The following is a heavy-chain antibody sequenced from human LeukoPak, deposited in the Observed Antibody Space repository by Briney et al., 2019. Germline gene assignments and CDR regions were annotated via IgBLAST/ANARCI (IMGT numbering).Heavy chain of an antibody. CDR2: IYYSGST. J-gene: IGHJ4*02. Sequence: SETLSLTCTVSGGSISSYYWSWLRQPPGKGLEWIGYIYYSGSTNYNPSLKSRVTISVDTSKNQFSLKLSSVTAADTAVYYCARVSEKYSSGWYYFDYWGQGTLVTVSS. V-gene: IGHV4-59*01. CDR3: ARVSEKYSSGWYYFDY. D-gene: IGHD6-19*01. CDR1: GGSISSYY.